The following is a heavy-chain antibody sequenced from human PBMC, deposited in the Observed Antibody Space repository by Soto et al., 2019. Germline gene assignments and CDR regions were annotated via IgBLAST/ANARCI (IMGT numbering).Heavy chain of an antibody. CDR1: GGSISSGDYY. D-gene: IGHD3-10*01. CDR3: ARANRITMVRGVIIKRRGQRPNWFDP. CDR2: IYYSGST. Sequence: PSETLSLTCTVSGGSISSGDYYWSWIRQPPGKGLEWIGYIYYSGSTYYNPSLKSRVTISVDTSKNQFSLKLSSVTAADTAVYYCARANRITMVRGVIIKRRGQRPNWFDPWGQGTLVTVSS. J-gene: IGHJ5*02. V-gene: IGHV4-30-4*01.